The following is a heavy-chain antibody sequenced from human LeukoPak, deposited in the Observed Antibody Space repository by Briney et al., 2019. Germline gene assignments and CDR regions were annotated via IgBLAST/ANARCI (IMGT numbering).Heavy chain of an antibody. Sequence: SATLSLTCAVSGYSISSGYYWGWIRQPPGKGLEWIGSIYHSGSTYYNPSLKSRVTISVDTSKNQFSLKLSSVTAADTAVYYCASLPVGDWFDPWGQGTLVTVSS. CDR2: IYHSGST. CDR3: ASLPVGDWFDP. J-gene: IGHJ5*02. CDR1: GYSISSGYY. D-gene: IGHD2-8*02. V-gene: IGHV4-38-2*01.